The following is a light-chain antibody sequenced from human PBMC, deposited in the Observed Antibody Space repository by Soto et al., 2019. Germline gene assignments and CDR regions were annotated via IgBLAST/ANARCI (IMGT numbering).Light chain of an antibody. CDR2: GAS. V-gene: IGKV3-15*01. CDR3: QQFATSPLT. J-gene: IGKJ4*01. Sequence: EIVMTQSPATLSVSPGGRATLSCRAGQSVSSNLAWYQQKPVQAPRLLIDGASTRATGIPARFSGSGSGTEFTLTISSLQSEDFAVYYCQQFATSPLTFGGGTKVDIK. CDR1: QSVSSN.